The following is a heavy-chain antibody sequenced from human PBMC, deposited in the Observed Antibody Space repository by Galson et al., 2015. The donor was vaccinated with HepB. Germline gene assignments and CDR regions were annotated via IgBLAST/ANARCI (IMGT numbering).Heavy chain of an antibody. Sequence: LRLSCAASGFTFSNYGMNWVRQAPGKGLEWLSYISSTSIYISNADSVKGRFTISRDNAKNSLYLQMNSLRAEDTAVYYCARGKYGSGGYFYYGLDVWGQGTTVTVSS. V-gene: IGHV3-21*05. CDR3: ARGKYGSGGYFYYGLDV. D-gene: IGHD6-25*01. CDR1: GFTFSNYG. CDR2: ISSTSIYI. J-gene: IGHJ6*02.